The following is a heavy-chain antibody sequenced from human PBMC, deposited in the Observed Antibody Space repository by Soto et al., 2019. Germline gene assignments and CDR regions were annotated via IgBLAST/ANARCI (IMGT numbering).Heavy chain of an antibody. J-gene: IGHJ6*02. D-gene: IGHD3-3*01. Sequence: QPGGSLRLSCAASGFTFSSYSMNWVRQAPGKGLEWVSYISSSSSTIYYAVSVKGRFTISRDNAKNSLYLQMNSLRDEDTAVYYCAREHYDFWSGYYTVDYYYYGMDVWGQGTTVTVSS. CDR1: GFTFSSYS. V-gene: IGHV3-48*02. CDR3: AREHYDFWSGYYTVDYYYYGMDV. CDR2: ISSSSSTI.